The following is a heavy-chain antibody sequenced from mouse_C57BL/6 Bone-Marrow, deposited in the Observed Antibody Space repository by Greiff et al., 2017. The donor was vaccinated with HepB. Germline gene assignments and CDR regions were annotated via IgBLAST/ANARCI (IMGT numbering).Heavy chain of an antibody. CDR1: GYTFTNYW. CDR3: ARGYGSSWNWYFDV. D-gene: IGHD1-1*01. Sequence: VKLMESGAELVRPGTSVKMSCKASGYTFTNYWIGWAKQRPGHGLEWIGDIYPGGGYTNYNEKFKGKATLTADKSSSTAYMQFSSLTSEDSAIYYCARGYGSSWNWYFDVWGTGTTVTVSS. CDR2: IYPGGGYT. V-gene: IGHV1-63*01. J-gene: IGHJ1*03.